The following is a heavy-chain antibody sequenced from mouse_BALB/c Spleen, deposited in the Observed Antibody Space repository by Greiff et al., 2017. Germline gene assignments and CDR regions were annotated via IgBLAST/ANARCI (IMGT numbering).Heavy chain of an antibody. CDR1: GFSLTSYG. V-gene: IGHV2-9*02. Sequence: VKLMESGPGLVAPSQSLSITCTVSGFSLTSYGVHWVRQPPGKGLEWLGVIWAGGSTNYNSALMSRLSISKDNSKSQVFLKMNSLQTDDTAMYYCARDRGYGTNYFDYWGQGTTLTVSS. J-gene: IGHJ2*01. CDR3: ARDRGYGTNYFDY. D-gene: IGHD1-1*01. CDR2: IWAGGST.